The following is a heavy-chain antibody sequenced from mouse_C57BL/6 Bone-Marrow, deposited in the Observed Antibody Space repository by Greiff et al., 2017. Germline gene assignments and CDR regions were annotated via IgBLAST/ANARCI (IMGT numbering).Heavy chain of an antibody. CDR3: ARQGAPYAMDY. J-gene: IGHJ4*01. V-gene: IGHV1-53*01. Sequence: QVQLQQPGTELVKPGASVKLSCKASGYTFTSYWMHWVKQRPGQGLEWIGNINPSNGGTNYNEKFKRKATLTVDKSSSTVYMQLSSLTSEDSAVYYCARQGAPYAMDYWGQGTSVTVSS. CDR1: GYTFTSYW. CDR2: INPSNGGT. D-gene: IGHD1-3*01.